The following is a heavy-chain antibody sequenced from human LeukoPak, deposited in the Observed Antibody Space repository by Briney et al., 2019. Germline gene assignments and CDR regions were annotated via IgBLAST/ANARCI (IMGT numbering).Heavy chain of an antibody. Sequence: GGSLRLSCAASGFTFSSYAMSGVRQPPGKGREGVSAISGIGGSTNYADSVKGRFTISRDNSKNTLYLQMNSLRAEDTAVYYCAKDRIGYYDSSGYYYGADDAFDIWGQGTMVTVSS. CDR2: ISGIGGST. V-gene: IGHV3-23*01. CDR1: GFTFSSYA. D-gene: IGHD3-22*01. CDR3: AKDRIGYYDSSGYYYGADDAFDI. J-gene: IGHJ3*02.